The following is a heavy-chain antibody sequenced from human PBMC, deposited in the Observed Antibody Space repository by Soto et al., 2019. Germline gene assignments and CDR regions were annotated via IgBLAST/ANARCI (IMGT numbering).Heavy chain of an antibody. Sequence: PGGSLRLSCAASGFTFNNYALTWVRQAPGKGLEWVSCISGSGAYYADAVKGRFTISRDNSKNTLYLQMNSLRAEDTAVYYCAKDISAGDYYFDYWGQGTLVTVSS. CDR3: AKDISAGDYYFDY. V-gene: IGHV3-23*01. J-gene: IGHJ4*02. CDR1: GFTFNNYA. CDR2: ISGSGA. D-gene: IGHD4-17*01.